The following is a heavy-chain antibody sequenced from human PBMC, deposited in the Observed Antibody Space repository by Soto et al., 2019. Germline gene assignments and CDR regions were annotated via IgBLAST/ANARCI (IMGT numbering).Heavy chain of an antibody. V-gene: IGHV3-23*01. J-gene: IGHJ4*02. CDR3: AKARYCSGGSCYFAIDY. D-gene: IGHD2-15*01. Sequence: GGSLRLSCAASGFTFSSYAMSWVRQAPGKGLEWVSAISGSGGSTYYADSVKGRFTISRDNSKNTLYLQMNSLRAEDTAVYYFAKARYCSGGSCYFAIDYWGQGTLVTVSS. CDR2: ISGSGGST. CDR1: GFTFSSYA.